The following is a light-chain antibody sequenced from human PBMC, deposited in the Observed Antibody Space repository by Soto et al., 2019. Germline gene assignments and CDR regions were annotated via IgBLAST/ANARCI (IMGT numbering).Light chain of an antibody. J-gene: IGKJ1*01. CDR2: GAS. CDR3: QQYTRAPLT. CDR1: QSVTDNY. V-gene: IGKV3-20*01. Sequence: EIVLTQSPATLSLSPGEIATLSCRASQSVTDNYVAWYQQKPGQAPRLVISGASSRTSGIPDRFSASGSGTDFTLTISRLEPEDFAVYYCQQYTRAPLTFGQGTKVEIK.